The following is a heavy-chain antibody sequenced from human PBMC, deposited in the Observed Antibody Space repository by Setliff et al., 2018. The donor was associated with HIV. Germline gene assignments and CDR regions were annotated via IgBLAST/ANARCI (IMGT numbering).Heavy chain of an antibody. CDR2: ISASGGMT. CDR3: TSGGRPTDEYVWFDP. Sequence: HPGGSLRLSCAVSGFSLSDYAMNWVRQAPGKGLEWVSFISASGGMTHYADSVKGHFTISKDPSQNALYLQMNSMRTEDTAVYYCTSGGRPTDEYVWFDPWGQGTLVTVSS. V-gene: IGHV3-23*01. CDR1: GFSLSDYA. D-gene: IGHD2-15*01. J-gene: IGHJ5*02.